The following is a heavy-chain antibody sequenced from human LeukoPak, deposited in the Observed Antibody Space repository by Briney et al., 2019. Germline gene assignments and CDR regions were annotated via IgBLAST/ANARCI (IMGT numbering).Heavy chain of an antibody. CDR3: AGALQVGRWFGGNWFDP. J-gene: IGHJ5*02. CDR2: INHSGST. V-gene: IGHV4-34*01. D-gene: IGHD3-10*01. CDR1: GESFSGYY. Sequence: PSETLSLTCAVYGESFSGYYWSWIRQPPGKGLEWIGEINHSGSTNYNPSLKSRVTISVDTSKNQFSLKLSSVTAADTAVYYCAGALQVGRWFGGNWFDPWGQGTLVTVSS.